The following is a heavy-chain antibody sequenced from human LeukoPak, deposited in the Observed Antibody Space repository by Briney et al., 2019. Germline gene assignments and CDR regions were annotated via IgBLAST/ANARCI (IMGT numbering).Heavy chain of an antibody. J-gene: IGHJ4*02. Sequence: ASVKVSCKASGYTFTGYYMHWVRQAPGQGLEWMGWINPNSGGTNYAQKFQGRVTMTRDTSISTAYMELSRLRSDDTAVYYCALCDFWSGYPLDYGGQGTRVTVSS. CDR1: GYTFTGYY. CDR2: INPNSGGT. D-gene: IGHD3-3*01. CDR3: ALCDFWSGYPLDY. V-gene: IGHV1-2*02.